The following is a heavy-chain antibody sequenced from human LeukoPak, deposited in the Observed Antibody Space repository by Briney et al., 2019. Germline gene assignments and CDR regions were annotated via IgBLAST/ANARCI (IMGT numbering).Heavy chain of an antibody. J-gene: IGHJ4*02. CDR3: ARSYYDSSGYVDY. D-gene: IGHD3-22*01. CDR1: GYTFTGYY. CDR2: INPNSGGT. Sequence: ASVKVSCKASGYTFTGYYMHWVRQAPGQGLEWMGWINPNSGGTNYAQKFQVRVTMTRDTSISAAYMELSRLRSDDTAVYYCARSYYDSSGYVDYWGQGTLVTVFS. V-gene: IGHV1-2*02.